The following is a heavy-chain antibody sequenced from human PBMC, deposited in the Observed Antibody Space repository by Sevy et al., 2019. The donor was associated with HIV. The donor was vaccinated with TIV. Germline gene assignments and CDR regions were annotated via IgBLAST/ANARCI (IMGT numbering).Heavy chain of an antibody. V-gene: IGHV5-51*01. D-gene: IGHD3-22*01. Sequence: GVSLKISCKGSGYSFTSHWLGWVRHMPGKGLEWMGIIYPDDSDTKYSPSFQGQVTFSADKSISTAYLQWSSLKASDTAMYYCATSRSGYFDSSGYYIYWGQGTLVTVSS. CDR2: IYPDDSDT. J-gene: IGHJ4*02. CDR3: ATSRSGYFDSSGYYIY. CDR1: GYSFTSHW.